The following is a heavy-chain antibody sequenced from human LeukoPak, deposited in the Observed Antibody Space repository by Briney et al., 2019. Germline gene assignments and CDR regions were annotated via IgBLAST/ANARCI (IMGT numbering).Heavy chain of an antibody. CDR3: ARGRRGQQLVRGFDY. CDR1: GGSFSGYY. D-gene: IGHD6-13*01. V-gene: IGHV4-34*01. CDR2: INHSRST. Sequence: NPSETLSLTCAVYGGSFSGYYWSWIRQPPGKGLEWIGEINHSRSTNYNPSLKSRVTISVDTSKNQFSLKLSSVTAADTAVYYCARGRRGQQLVRGFDYWGQGTLVTVSS. J-gene: IGHJ4*02.